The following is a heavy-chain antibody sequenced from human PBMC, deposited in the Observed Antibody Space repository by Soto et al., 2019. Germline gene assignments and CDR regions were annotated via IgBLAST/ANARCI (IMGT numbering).Heavy chain of an antibody. CDR1: GFTFRSYW. J-gene: IGHJ2*01. Sequence: EVQLVEAGGGLVQPGGSLTLSCEVSGFTFRSYWMHWVRQAPGKGLVWVSRINSDGSTITYADAVEGRFTISRDNTEKTLQLQMNRLRVEDAAVYYCGRVGTVNWYFDLWCRGTLVTVSS. CDR2: INSDGSTI. CDR3: GRVGTVNWYFDL. V-gene: IGHV3-74*01. D-gene: IGHD1-7*01.